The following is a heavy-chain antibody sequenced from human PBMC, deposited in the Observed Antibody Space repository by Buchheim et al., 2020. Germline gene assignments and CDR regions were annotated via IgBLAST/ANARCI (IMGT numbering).Heavy chain of an antibody. CDR1: GFTFTGYA. CDR2: ISGSGGST. Sequence: EVQLVESGGGLVQPGGSLRLSCPASGFTFTGYAMSWARQDPGKGLEWVSAISGSGGSTYYADTVKGRFTISRENSKNTLVLQINSPRAEDTAVYYWANDRWDYVWGSLDYWGQGTL. J-gene: IGHJ4*02. V-gene: IGHV3-23*04. D-gene: IGHD3-16*01. CDR3: ANDRWDYVWGSLDY.